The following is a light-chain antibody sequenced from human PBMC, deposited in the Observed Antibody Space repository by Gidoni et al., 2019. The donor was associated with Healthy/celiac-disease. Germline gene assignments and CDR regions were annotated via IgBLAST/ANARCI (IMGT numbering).Light chain of an antibody. CDR1: QSVSSSY. J-gene: IGKJ3*01. V-gene: IGKV3-20*01. Sequence: IVLTQSPGTLSLSPGERATLSCRASQSVSSSYLAWYQQKPGQAPRLLIYGASSRATGIPDRFSGSGSGTDFTRTISRLEPEDFAVYYCQQYGSSPLFTFGPGTKVDIK. CDR2: GAS. CDR3: QQYGSSPLFT.